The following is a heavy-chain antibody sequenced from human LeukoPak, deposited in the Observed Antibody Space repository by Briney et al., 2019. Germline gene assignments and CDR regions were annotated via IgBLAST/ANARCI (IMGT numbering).Heavy chain of an antibody. Sequence: PSETLSLTCTVSGGSVSSDSYYWSWIRQPPGKGLEWIGYIYYSGGTNYNPSLKSRVTISVDTSKNQFSLKLSSVTAADTAVYYCASGSLAVAGRGFDYWGQGTLVTVSS. CDR2: IYYSGGT. V-gene: IGHV4-61*01. D-gene: IGHD6-19*01. J-gene: IGHJ4*02. CDR3: ASGSLAVAGRGFDY. CDR1: GGSVSSDSYY.